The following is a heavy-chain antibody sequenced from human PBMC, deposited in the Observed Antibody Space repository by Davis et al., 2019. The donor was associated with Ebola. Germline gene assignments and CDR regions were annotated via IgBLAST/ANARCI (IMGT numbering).Heavy chain of an antibody. Sequence: PSETLSLTCTVSGGSISSYYWSWIRQPPGKGLEWMGCIFYSGSSNYNPSLKSRVTISVDTSKNQFSLKLNSVTAADTAVYYCARDRRQSYGAGVIDEYYGMDVWGQGTTVTVSS. D-gene: IGHD3-10*01. CDR1: GGSISSYY. V-gene: IGHV4-59*01. CDR2: IFYSGSS. CDR3: ARDRRQSYGAGVIDEYYGMDV. J-gene: IGHJ6*02.